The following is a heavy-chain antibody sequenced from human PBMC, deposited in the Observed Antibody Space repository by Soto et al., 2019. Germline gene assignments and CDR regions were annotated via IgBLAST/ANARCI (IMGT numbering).Heavy chain of an antibody. V-gene: IGHV4-31*03. Sequence: SETLSLTCTVSGGSISSGGYYWSWIRQHPGKGLEWIGYIYYSGSTYYNPSLKSRVTISVDTSKNQFSLKLSSVTAADTAVYYCARDSTGTTGTDYWGQGTLVTVSS. CDR2: IYYSGST. D-gene: IGHD1-1*01. J-gene: IGHJ4*02. CDR3: ARDSTGTTGTDY. CDR1: GGSISSGGYY.